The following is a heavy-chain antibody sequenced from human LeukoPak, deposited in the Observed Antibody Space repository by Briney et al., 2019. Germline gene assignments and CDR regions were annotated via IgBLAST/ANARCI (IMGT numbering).Heavy chain of an antibody. CDR1: GFTFSRYS. J-gene: IGHJ5*02. Sequence: GGSLRLSCAASGFTFSRYSMNWVRRAPGKGLEWVANIKQDGSEKYYVDSVKGRFTISRDNAKNSLYLQMNSLRAEDTAVYYCARPGYSSPWGQGTLVTVSS. V-gene: IGHV3-7*01. CDR3: ARPGYSSP. CDR2: IKQDGSEK. D-gene: IGHD6-19*01.